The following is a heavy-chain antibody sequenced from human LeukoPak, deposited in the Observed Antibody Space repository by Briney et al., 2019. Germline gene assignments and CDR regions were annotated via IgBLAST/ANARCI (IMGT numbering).Heavy chain of an antibody. CDR3: SRESGAFSPSGY. D-gene: IGHD1-26*01. V-gene: IGHV4-4*02. Sequence: SETLSLTCDVSGGSISRTNWWSWGRQSPGQVLEWIGEISLSGHTNYNPSLQSRVTMSLDESKNQVSLDLASVTDADTAVYYCSRESGAFSPSGYWGQGTLVTVHS. J-gene: IGHJ4*02. CDR2: ISLSGHT. CDR1: GGSISRTNW.